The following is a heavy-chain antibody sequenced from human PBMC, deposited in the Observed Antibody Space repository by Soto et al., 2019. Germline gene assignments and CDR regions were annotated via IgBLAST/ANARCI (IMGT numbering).Heavy chain of an antibody. D-gene: IGHD1-1*01. CDR3: ARGGTRSADLPTY. Sequence: VRLQESGPGLVEPSETLSLTCSVSGDSINNYYWSWIRQPAGKGLEWIGRIYSSGSAHYNPSLKTRGTMSVDTSKNQVFLSVTSVTAADPAVYFCARGGTRSADLPTYWGQGIQVIVSS. CDR2: IYSSGSA. J-gene: IGHJ4*02. V-gene: IGHV4-4*07. CDR1: GDSINNYY.